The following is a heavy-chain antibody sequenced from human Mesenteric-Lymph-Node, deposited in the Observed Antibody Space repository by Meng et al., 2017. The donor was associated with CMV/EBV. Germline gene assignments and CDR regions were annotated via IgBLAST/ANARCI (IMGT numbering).Heavy chain of an antibody. V-gene: IGHV4-39*07. Sequence: SETLSLTCTVSGGSISSSSYYWGWIRQPPGKGLEWIGEINHSGSTNYNPSLKSRVTISVDTSKNQFSLKLSSVTAADTAVYYCARGGGIHYFDYWGQGTLVTVSS. CDR3: ARGGGIHYFDY. D-gene: IGHD3-16*01. CDR2: INHSGST. CDR1: GGSISSSSYY. J-gene: IGHJ4*02.